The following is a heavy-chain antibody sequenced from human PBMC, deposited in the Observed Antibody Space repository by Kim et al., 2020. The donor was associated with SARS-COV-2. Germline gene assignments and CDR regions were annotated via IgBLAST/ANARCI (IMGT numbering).Heavy chain of an antibody. CDR2: FDPEDVET. V-gene: IGHV1-24*01. CDR1: GYSLTELS. J-gene: IGHJ6*02. CDR3: STQGGYGSGPTPTGPYGMDV. D-gene: IGHD3-10*01. Sequence: ASVKVSCKVSGYSLTELSIHWVRQAPGQGLEWMGGFDPEDVETIYAQKFQGRIIMTEDTSTDTAYMELSSLRSDDTAVYYCSTQGGYGSGPTPTGPYGMDVWGQGTTVTVSS.